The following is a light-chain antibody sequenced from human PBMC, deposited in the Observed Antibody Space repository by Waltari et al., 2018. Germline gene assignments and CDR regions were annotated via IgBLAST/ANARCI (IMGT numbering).Light chain of an antibody. J-gene: IGKJ1*01. CDR1: QSIVVW. V-gene: IGKV1-5*03. CDR3: LQYNSYPWT. Sequence: DIQVTQSPSTLSASVGDRVTITCRASQSIVVWLAWYQQKPGKAPRLLIYKASYLESGVPSRFSSSGSGTEFTLTISSLQADDFATYYCLQYNSYPWTFGQGTKVEIK. CDR2: KAS.